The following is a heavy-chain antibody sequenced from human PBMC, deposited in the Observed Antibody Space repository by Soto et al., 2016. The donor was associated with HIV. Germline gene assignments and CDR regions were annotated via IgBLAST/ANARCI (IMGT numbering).Heavy chain of an antibody. J-gene: IGHJ6*03. V-gene: IGHV4-34*01. Sequence: QVQLQQRGAGLLKPSETLSLTCAVYGGSFRPYYWTWIRQPPGKGLEWIGEINHYGTANYSPSLKSRVTISVDMSKNQFSLSLRAVTAADTAVYFCARRFRDKTAVYYSYYMDVWGKGTTVIVSS. CDR2: INHYGTA. CDR3: ARRFRDKTAVYYSYYMDV. CDR1: GGSFRPYY. D-gene: IGHD3-10*01.